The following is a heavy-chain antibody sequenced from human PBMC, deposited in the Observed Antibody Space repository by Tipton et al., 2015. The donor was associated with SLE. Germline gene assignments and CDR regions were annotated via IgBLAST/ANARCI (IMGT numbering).Heavy chain of an antibody. J-gene: IGHJ6*03. Sequence: TLSLTCAVYGGSFSGNYWKWVRQPPGKGLEWIGEINHSGVINYNPSLKSRVTISVDTSKNQFSLKLSSVTAADTAVYYCARGCSSITCYYYFYMDVWGKGTTVTVSS. V-gene: IGHV4-34*01. CDR3: ARGCSSITCYYYFYMDV. CDR1: GGSFSGNY. D-gene: IGHD2-2*01. CDR2: INHSGVI.